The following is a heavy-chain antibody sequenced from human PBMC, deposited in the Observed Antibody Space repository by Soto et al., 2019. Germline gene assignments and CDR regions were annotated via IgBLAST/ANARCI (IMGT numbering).Heavy chain of an antibody. V-gene: IGHV5-51*01. CDR3: ARLLFYFDSSGYGFDI. CDR1: GYRFSSDW. Sequence: GQALKISCKGSGYRFSSDWIGWVRQMPGKGLEWMGIIYPVDSDTRYSPSFQGQVTISADKSISTAYLQWSSVKASDTAMYYCARLLFYFDSSGYGFDIWGPGTMVTVSS. J-gene: IGHJ3*02. D-gene: IGHD3-22*01. CDR2: IYPVDSDT.